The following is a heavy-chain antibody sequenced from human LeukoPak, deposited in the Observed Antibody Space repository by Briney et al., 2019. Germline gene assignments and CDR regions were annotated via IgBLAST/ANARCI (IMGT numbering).Heavy chain of an antibody. CDR1: GGSISSYY. V-gene: IGHV4-59*01. J-gene: IGHJ4*02. CDR3: ARDLGGVGGFDY. Sequence: LETLSLTCTVSGGSISSYYWSWIRQPPGKGLEWIGYIYYSGSTNYNPSLESRLTISVDTSKNQFSLKLSSVTAADTAVYYCARDLGGVGGFDYWGQGTLVTVSS. D-gene: IGHD3-10*01. CDR2: IYYSGST.